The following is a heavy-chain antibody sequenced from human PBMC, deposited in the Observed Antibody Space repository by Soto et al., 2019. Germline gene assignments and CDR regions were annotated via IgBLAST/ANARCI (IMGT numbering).Heavy chain of an antibody. J-gene: IGHJ6*03. Sequence: QVQLVESGGGLVKPGGSLRLSCAASGFTFSDYYMSWIRQAPGKGLEWVSYISSSGSTIYYADSVKGRFTISRDNAKNSLYLQMNSLRAEDTAVYYCARGRRCSSTSCYGGDYYYYYYMDVWGKGTTVTVSS. CDR3: ARGRRCSSTSCYGGDYYYYYYMDV. D-gene: IGHD2-2*01. CDR1: GFTFSDYY. V-gene: IGHV3-11*01. CDR2: ISSSGSTI.